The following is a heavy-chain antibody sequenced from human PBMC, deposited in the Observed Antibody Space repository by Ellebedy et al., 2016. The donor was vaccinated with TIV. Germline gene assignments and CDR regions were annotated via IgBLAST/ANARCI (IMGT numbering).Heavy chain of an antibody. V-gene: IGHV4-59*08. CDR2: IYYSGST. CDR1: GGSISSYY. Sequence: SETLSLXCTVSGGSISSYYWSWIRQPPGKGLEWIGSIYYSGSTYYNPSLKSRVTISVDTSKNQFSLKLSSVTAADTAVYYCARVVGYCSGGSCYMVDYWGQGTLVTVSS. CDR3: ARVVGYCSGGSCYMVDY. J-gene: IGHJ4*02. D-gene: IGHD2-15*01.